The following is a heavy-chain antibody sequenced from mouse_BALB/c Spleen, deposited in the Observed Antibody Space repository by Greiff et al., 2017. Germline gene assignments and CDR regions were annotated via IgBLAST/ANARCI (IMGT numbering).Heavy chain of an antibody. CDR2: ISSGSSTI. Sequence: DVMLVESGGGLVQPGGSRKLSCAASGFTFSSFGMHWVRQAPEKGLEWVAYISSGSSTIYYADTVKGRFTISRDNPKNTLFLQMTSLRSEDTAMYYCASIYYGKGYAMDYWGQGTSVTVSS. CDR3: ASIYYGKGYAMDY. CDR1: GFTFSSFG. J-gene: IGHJ4*01. D-gene: IGHD2-1*01. V-gene: IGHV5-17*02.